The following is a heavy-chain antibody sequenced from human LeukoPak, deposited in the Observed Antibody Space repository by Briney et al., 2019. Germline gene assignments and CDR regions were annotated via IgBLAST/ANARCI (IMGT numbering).Heavy chain of an antibody. CDR2: IYTSGST. Sequence: SETLSLTCTVSGGSISSYYWSWIRQPPGKGLEWIGYIYTSGSTNYNPSLKRRGTISVDTSKNQFSLKLSSVTAADTAVYYCARHIVVVPAAIDPPDWYFDLWGRGTLVTVSS. J-gene: IGHJ2*01. CDR3: ARHIVVVPAAIDPPDWYFDL. CDR1: GGSISSYY. D-gene: IGHD2-2*01. V-gene: IGHV4-4*09.